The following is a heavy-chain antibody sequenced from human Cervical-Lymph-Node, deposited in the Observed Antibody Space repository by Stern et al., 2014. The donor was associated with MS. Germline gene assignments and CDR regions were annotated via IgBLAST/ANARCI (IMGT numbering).Heavy chain of an antibody. CDR3: AKASRTSMFDY. CDR2: ISNSGDGT. J-gene: IGHJ4*02. Sequence: EEQLVESGGGLVQPGGALRLSCAASGFTFRNHAMNWVRQAPGKGLEWISTISNSGDGTYYADSVTGRFTISRDSSKDTVFLQMSNLRVEDTAVYYCAKASRTSMFDYWGQGTLVTVSS. CDR1: GFTFRNHA. V-gene: IGHV3-23*04. D-gene: IGHD2/OR15-2a*01.